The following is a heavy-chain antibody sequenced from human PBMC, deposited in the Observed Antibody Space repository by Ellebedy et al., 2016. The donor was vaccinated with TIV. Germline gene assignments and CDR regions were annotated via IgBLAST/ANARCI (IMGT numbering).Heavy chain of an antibody. CDR3: ARRYCGGDFYSAKDWFDP. CDR1: GGSISSSSYY. D-gene: IGHD2-21*02. CDR2: IYYSGST. V-gene: IGHV4-39*01. Sequence: MPSETLSLTCTVSGGSISSSSYYWGWIRQPPGKGLEWIGSIYYSGSTYYNPSLKSRVTISVDTSKNQFSLKLSSVTAADTAVYYCARRYCGGDFYSAKDWFDPWGQGTLVTVSS. J-gene: IGHJ5*02.